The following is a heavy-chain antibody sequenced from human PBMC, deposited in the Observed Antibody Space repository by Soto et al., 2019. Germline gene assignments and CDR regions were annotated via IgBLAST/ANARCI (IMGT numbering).Heavy chain of an antibody. CDR3: VKGMNYYYYYMDA. CDR2: ISGNGRNE. Sequence: DVQLLESGGGLVPPGGSLRLSCAASGFLFNDYAMTWVRQAPGKGLEWVSAISGNGRNEYYADSVKGRFTISRDSSEKMMSLQMNGLRAEDTAKYYCVKGMNYYYYYMDAWGTGTTVTVSS. V-gene: IGHV3-23*01. J-gene: IGHJ6*03. CDR1: GFLFNDYA.